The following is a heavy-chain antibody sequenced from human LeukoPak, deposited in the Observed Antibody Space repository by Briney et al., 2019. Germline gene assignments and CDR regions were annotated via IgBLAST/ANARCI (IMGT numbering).Heavy chain of an antibody. CDR2: ISYDGRNQ. CDR1: GFTFANNG. CDR3: ARDRDGYSYGYDAFDI. J-gene: IGHJ3*02. V-gene: IGHV3-30*03. D-gene: IGHD5-18*01. Sequence: GGSLRLSCGASGFTFANNGMHWVRQAPGKGLEWLALISYDGRNQFYADSVTGRFTISRDNSKNTLYLQMNSLRAEDTAVYYCARDRDGYSYGYDAFDIWGQGTMVTVSS.